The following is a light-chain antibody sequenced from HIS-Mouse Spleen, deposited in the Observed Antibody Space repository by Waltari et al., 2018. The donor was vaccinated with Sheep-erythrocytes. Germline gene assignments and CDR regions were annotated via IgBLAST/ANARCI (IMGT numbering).Light chain of an antibody. V-gene: IGLV2-11*01. J-gene: IGLJ2*01. CDR2: DAS. CDR3: CSYAGSYTVV. Sequence: QSALTQPRSVSRSPGQSGPISCPGHSSHVGGLHYFAWYQQHPGKAPKLMIYDASTRPSGVPDRFPGSKSGNTASLTISGLQAEDEADYYCCSYAGSYTVVFGGGTKLTVL. CDR1: SSHVGGLHY.